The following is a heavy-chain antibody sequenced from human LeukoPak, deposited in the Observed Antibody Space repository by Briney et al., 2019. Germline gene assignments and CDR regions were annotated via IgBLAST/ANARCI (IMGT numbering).Heavy chain of an antibody. D-gene: IGHD6-19*01. Sequence: PGGSLRLSCAAPGFTFSDYYMSWIRQAPGKGLEWVSYISSSGSTIYYADSVKGRFTISRDNAKNSLYLQMDSLRAEDTAVYYCARDEGGEQWLVPDYWGQGTLVTVSS. CDR3: ARDEGGEQWLVPDY. CDR2: ISSSGSTI. V-gene: IGHV3-11*04. J-gene: IGHJ4*02. CDR1: GFTFSDYY.